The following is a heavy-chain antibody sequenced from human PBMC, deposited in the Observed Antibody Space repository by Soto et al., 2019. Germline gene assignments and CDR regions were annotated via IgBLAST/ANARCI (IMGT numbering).Heavy chain of an antibody. Sequence: GESLKISCRTSGYKFTSSWIAWVRQMPGKGLEWMGITFPRDSDTRYSPSFQGQVTISADRSTSTVFLQWASLKASDTAVYFCARKDKSGYFNWFDPWGQGTLVTVSS. CDR1: GYKFTSSW. D-gene: IGHD3-22*01. J-gene: IGHJ5*02. CDR3: ARKDKSGYFNWFDP. V-gene: IGHV5-51*01. CDR2: TFPRDSDT.